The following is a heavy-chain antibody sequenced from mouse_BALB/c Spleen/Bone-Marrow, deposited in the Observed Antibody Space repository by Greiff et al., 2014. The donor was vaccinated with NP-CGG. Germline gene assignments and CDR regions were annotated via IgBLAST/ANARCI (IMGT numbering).Heavy chain of an antibody. Sequence: QVQLKESGPGLVAPSQSLSITCTVSGFSLTNYGVHWVRQPPGKGLEWLGVIWADGSTNYNSALMSRLSISNDNSKSQVFFKMNSLQTDDTAMYYCARITTATGAMDYWGQGTSVTVSS. CDR1: GFSLTNYG. J-gene: IGHJ4*01. D-gene: IGHD1-2*01. CDR3: ARITTATGAMDY. CDR2: IWADGST. V-gene: IGHV2-9*02.